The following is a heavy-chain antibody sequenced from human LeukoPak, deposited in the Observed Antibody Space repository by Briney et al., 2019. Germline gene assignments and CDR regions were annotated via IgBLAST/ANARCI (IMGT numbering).Heavy chain of an antibody. Sequence: GGSLRLSCAASGFTFSSYSMNWVRQAPGKGLEWVSSISSSSSYIYYADSVKGRFTISRDNAKNSLYLQMNSLRAEDTAVYYCARDSSSFPCYMDVWGKGTTVTVSS. J-gene: IGHJ6*03. D-gene: IGHD6-13*01. CDR2: ISSSSSYI. CDR1: GFTFSSYS. V-gene: IGHV3-21*01. CDR3: ARDSSSFPCYMDV.